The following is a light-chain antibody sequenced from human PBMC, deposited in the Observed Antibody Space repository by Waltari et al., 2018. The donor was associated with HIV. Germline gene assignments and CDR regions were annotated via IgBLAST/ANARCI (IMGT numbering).Light chain of an antibody. CDR3: MQALQTPPT. J-gene: IGKJ2*01. Sequence: IVMTQSPLSLPVTPGEPASISCSSRQSLLHSNGYNFLDWYLKKTGQSPQLLIYLGSNRASGVPDRFSGSGSGTDFTLNISRMEAEDVGVYYCMQALQTPPTFGQGTKLEIK. CDR2: LGS. CDR1: QSLLHSNGYNF. V-gene: IGKV2-28*01.